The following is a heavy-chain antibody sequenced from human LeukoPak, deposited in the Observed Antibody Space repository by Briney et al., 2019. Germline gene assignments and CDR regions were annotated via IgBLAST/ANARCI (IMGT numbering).Heavy chain of an antibody. D-gene: IGHD3-3*01. CDR3: ARSTYYDFWSGIGSSFFRTPDDAFDI. V-gene: IGHV1-18*01. CDR2: ISAYNGNT. Sequence: GASVKVSCQASGYTFTSYGISWVRQDPGQGLEWMGWISAYNGNTNYEQKLQGRVTMTTDTSTSTAYMELRSLRSDDTAVYYCARSTYYDFWSGIGSSFFRTPDDAFDIWGQGTMVTVSS. J-gene: IGHJ3*02. CDR1: GYTFTSYG.